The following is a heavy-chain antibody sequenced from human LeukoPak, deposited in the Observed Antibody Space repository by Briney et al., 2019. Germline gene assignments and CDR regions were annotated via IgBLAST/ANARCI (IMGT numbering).Heavy chain of an antibody. Sequence: SVKVSCKAPGGTFSSYAISWVRQAPGQGLEWMGGIIPIFGTANYAQKFQGRVTMTTNTSTSTAYMELRSLRSDDTAVYYCARMIVVVPAAMSYYGMDVWGQGTTVTVSS. CDR3: ARMIVVVPAAMSYYGMDV. J-gene: IGHJ6*02. D-gene: IGHD2-2*01. CDR1: GGTFSSYA. CDR2: IIPIFGTA. V-gene: IGHV1-69*05.